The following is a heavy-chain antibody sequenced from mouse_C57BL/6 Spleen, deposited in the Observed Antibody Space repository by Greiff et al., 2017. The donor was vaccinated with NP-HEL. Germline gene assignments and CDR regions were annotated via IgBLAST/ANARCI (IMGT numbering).Heavy chain of an antibody. CDR3: ARDYGSSPLDY. CDR1: RCTGHSAC. Sequence: EVQLQQSGAELVKPGASGKVDCTVFRCTGHSACRHFSPPITSHVLEFIFMIDPEDGGTKYAPKFQGKATITADTSSNTAYLQLSSLTSEDTAVYYCARDYGSSPLDYWGQGTTLTVSS. J-gene: IGHJ2*01. D-gene: IGHD1-1*01. CDR2: IDPEDGGT. V-gene: IGHV14-2*01.